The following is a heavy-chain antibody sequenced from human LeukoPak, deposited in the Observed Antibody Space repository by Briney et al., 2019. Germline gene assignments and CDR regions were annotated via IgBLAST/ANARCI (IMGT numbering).Heavy chain of an antibody. CDR1: GGSISSGGYY. V-gene: IGHV4-31*03. CDR3: ARHWKYDYPTD. D-gene: IGHD4-11*01. Sequence: SETLSLTCTVSGGSISSGGYYWSWIRQHPGKGLEWIGYIYYSGSTYYNPSLKSRVTISVDTSKNQFSLKLSSVTAAGTAVYYCARHWKYDYPTDWGQGTLVTVSS. J-gene: IGHJ4*02. CDR2: IYYSGST.